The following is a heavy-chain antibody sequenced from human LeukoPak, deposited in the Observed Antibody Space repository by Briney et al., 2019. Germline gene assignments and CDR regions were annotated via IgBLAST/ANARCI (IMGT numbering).Heavy chain of an antibody. Sequence: PSETLSLTCTVSGGSNSSYYWSWIRQPPGKGLEWIGYIYYSGSTNYNPSLKSRVTISVDTSKNQFSLKLSSVTAADTAVYYCAVGRGGYDFWSGYYNYYGMDVWGQGTTVTVSS. CDR3: AVGRGGYDFWSGYYNYYGMDV. CDR1: GGSNSSYY. D-gene: IGHD3-3*01. V-gene: IGHV4-59*01. CDR2: IYYSGST. J-gene: IGHJ6*02.